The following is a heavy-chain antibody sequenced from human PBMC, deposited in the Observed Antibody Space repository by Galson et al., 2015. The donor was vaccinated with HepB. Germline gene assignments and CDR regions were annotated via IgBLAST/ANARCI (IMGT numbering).Heavy chain of an antibody. Sequence: QSGAEVKKPGESLKISCKGPGYSFTSYWIGWVRQMPGKGLEWMGIIYPGDSDTRYSPSFQGQVTISADKSISTAYLQWSSLKASDTAMYYCARGGGQEYYDFWSGYYKDYYYGMDVWGQGTTVTVSS. D-gene: IGHD3-3*01. CDR2: IYPGDSDT. CDR1: GYSFTSYW. J-gene: IGHJ6*02. V-gene: IGHV5-51*01. CDR3: ARGGGQEYYDFWSGYYKDYYYGMDV.